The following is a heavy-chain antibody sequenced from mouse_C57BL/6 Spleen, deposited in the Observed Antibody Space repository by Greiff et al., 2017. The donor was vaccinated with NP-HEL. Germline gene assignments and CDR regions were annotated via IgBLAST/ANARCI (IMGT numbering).Heavy chain of an antibody. V-gene: IGHV1-55*01. CDR1: GYTFTSYW. D-gene: IGHD1-1*01. CDR2: IYPGSGST. J-gene: IGHJ3*01. CDR3: ARRWDGELRG. Sequence: QVQLQQPGAELVKPGASVTMSCKASGYTFTSYWITWVKQRPGHGLEWIGDIYPGSGSTNYNEKFKSKATLTVDTSSSTAYMQHSSLTSEDSAVYYCARRWDGELRGWGQGTLVTVSA.